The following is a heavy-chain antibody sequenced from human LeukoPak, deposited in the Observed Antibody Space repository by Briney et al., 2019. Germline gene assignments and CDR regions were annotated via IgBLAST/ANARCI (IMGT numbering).Heavy chain of an antibody. Sequence: ESGGSLRLSCAVSGITLSNYGMSWVRQAPGKGLEWVAGISDSGGRTNYADSVKGRFTISRDNSGNTLYLQMNSLRAEDTAVYFCAKRGVVIRVILVGFHKEAYYFDSWGQGALVTVSS. D-gene: IGHD3-22*01. V-gene: IGHV3-23*01. CDR1: GITLSNYG. J-gene: IGHJ4*02. CDR2: ISDSGGRT. CDR3: AKRGVVIRVILVGFHKEAYYFDS.